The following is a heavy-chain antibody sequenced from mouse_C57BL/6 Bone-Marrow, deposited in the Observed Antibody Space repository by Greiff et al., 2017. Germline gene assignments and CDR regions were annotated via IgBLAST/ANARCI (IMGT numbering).Heavy chain of an antibody. CDR3: ARHYRRYFDV. Sequence: VQLKQSGAELARPGASVKLSCKASGYTFTSYGISWVKQRTGQGLEWIGEIYPRSGNTYYNEKFKGKATLTADKSSSTAYMELRSLTSEDSAVYFCARHYRRYFDVWGTGTTVTVSS. J-gene: IGHJ1*03. D-gene: IGHD2-12*01. CDR2: IYPRSGNT. CDR1: GYTFTSYG. V-gene: IGHV1-81*01.